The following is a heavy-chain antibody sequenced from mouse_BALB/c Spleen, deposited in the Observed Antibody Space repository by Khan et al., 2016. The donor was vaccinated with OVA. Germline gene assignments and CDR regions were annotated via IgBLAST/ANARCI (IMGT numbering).Heavy chain of an antibody. D-gene: IGHD1-1*01. CDR2: ITYSGNI. V-gene: IGHV3-8*02. CDR3: ARSYGSWAMDD. J-gene: IGHJ4*01. Sequence: EVQLQESGPSLVKPSQTLSLSCSVTGDSITSGFWNWIRKFPGNKFEYLGYITYSGNIYYYPSLKSRISITRDTSKSQYYLQLNSVTTEDTATYYCARSYGSWAMDDWGQGTSVTVSS. CDR1: GDSITSGF.